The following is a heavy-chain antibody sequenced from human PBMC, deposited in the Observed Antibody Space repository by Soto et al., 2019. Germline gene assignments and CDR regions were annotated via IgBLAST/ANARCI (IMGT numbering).Heavy chain of an antibody. CDR3: ARFAAIYDAFDI. D-gene: IGHD3-9*01. V-gene: IGHV4-59*01. Sequence: XETLSLTCTVSGGSMSSYYWSWIRQPPGKGLEWIGYIYYSGSTNYNPSLKSRVTISVDTSKNQFSLKLSSVTAADTAVYYCARFAAIYDAFDIWGQGTMVTVSS. J-gene: IGHJ3*02. CDR2: IYYSGST. CDR1: GGSMSSYY.